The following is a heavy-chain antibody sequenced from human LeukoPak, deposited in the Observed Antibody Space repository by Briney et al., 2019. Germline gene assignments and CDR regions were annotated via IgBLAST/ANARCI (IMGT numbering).Heavy chain of an antibody. Sequence: ASVKLSCKASGYTFTGYYMHWVRQAPGQGLEWMGWINPNSGGTNYAQKFQGRVTMTRDTSISTAYMELSRLRSDDTAVYYCAKDRRLRFLEWLLLQRGNIASNWGQGTLVTVSS. V-gene: IGHV1-2*02. CDR3: AKDRRLRFLEWLLLQRGNIASN. D-gene: IGHD3-3*01. CDR2: INPNSGGT. J-gene: IGHJ4*02. CDR1: GYTFTGYY.